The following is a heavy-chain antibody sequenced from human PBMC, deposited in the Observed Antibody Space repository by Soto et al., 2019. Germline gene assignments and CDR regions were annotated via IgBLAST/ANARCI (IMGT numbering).Heavy chain of an antibody. J-gene: IGHJ4*02. CDR3: AMGVGWKLDS. CDR1: GFTFSSYW. D-gene: IGHD1-26*01. CDR2: IKQDGSDK. V-gene: IGHV3-7*03. Sequence: VQLVESGGGLVQPGGSLRLSCEGSGFTFSSYWMPWVRQAPGKGLEWVANIKQDGSDKNYVDSVKGRFTISRDNSKNSLYLQMSSLRVEDTDVYICAMGVGWKLDSWGQGTLVTVSS.